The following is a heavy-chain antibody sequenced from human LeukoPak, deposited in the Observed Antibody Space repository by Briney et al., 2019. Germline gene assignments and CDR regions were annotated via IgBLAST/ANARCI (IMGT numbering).Heavy chain of an antibody. CDR3: ARGIGQGSDY. J-gene: IGHJ4*02. Sequence: GSLRLSCAASGFTFSDYYMSWIRQPPGKGLEWIGEINHSGSTNYNPSLKSRVTISVDTSKNQFSLKLSSVTAADTAVYYCARGIGQGSDYWGQGTLVTVSS. CDR1: GFTFSDYY. CDR2: INHSGST. V-gene: IGHV4-34*01.